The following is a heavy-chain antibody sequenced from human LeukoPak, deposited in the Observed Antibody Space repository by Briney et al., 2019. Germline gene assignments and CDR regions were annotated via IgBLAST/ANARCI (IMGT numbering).Heavy chain of an antibody. CDR2: IRGDNSV. D-gene: IGHD5-12*01. V-gene: IGHV3-48*03. Sequence: GGSLRLSCAASGFTPSSSEMDWVRQAPGKGLEWVSYIRGDNSVLYADSVKGRFTISSDKATNSVYLQMNSLRAEDTAVYYCAREVVTQAIYSGYDAFDIWGQGTMVTVSS. CDR3: AREVVTQAIYSGYDAFDI. J-gene: IGHJ3*02. CDR1: GFTPSSSE.